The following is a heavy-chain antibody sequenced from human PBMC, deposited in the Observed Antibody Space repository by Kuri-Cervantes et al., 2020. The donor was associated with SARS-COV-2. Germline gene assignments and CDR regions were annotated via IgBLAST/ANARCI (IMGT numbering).Heavy chain of an antibody. CDR1: GDSVNSINYY. V-gene: IGHV4-61*01. D-gene: IGHD1-26*01. CDR3: VRDQRRYRANDAPYDF. Sequence: SETLSLTCTVTGDSVNSINYYWTWIRQPPGKGLEWIGYIYYNGDTDYNPSLKSRVTISIDTSKNQLSLKLTSVTAADTAVYYCVRDQRRYRANDAPYDFWGQGTLVTVSS. CDR2: IYYNGDT. J-gene: IGHJ4*02.